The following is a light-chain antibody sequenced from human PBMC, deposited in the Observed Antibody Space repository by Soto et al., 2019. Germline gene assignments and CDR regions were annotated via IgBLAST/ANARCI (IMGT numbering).Light chain of an antibody. V-gene: IGLV2-8*01. CDR1: SSDIGGYKY. J-gene: IGLJ2*01. CDR2: EVS. CDR3: SSYAGSNTYVV. Sequence: QSALTQPPSASGSPGQSVTISCTGTSSDIGGYKYVSWYQQHPGKAPKLMIYEVSRRPSGVPDRFSGSTSGNTASLTVSGLQAEDEADYYCSSYAGSNTYVVFGGGTKLTVL.